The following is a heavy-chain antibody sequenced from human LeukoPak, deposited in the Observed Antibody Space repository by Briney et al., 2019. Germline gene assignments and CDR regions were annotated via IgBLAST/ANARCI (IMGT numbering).Heavy chain of an antibody. J-gene: IGHJ6*02. CDR3: AKDLSSAITSALVLDV. V-gene: IGHV3-9*01. D-gene: IGHD3-22*01. Sequence: GGSLRLSCTVSGFTLDDYAMHWVRHTPGKGREWVAGITWNRDNIGYGDSVKGRFTISRDNVKNVLYLQMNSLRPEDTALYYCAKDLSSAITSALVLDVWGQGTTV. CDR2: ITWNRDNI. CDR1: GFTLDDYA.